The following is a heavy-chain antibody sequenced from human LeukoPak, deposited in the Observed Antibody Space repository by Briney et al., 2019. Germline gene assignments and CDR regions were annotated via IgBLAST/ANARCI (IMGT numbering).Heavy chain of an antibody. J-gene: IGHJ4*02. Sequence: SETLSLTCAVYGGSFSGYYWSWIRQPPGKGLEWIGEINHSGSTNYNPSLKSRVTISVDTSKNQFSLKLSSVTAADTAVYYCARDLGNGDYGYWGQGTLVTVSS. V-gene: IGHV4-34*01. CDR2: INHSGST. CDR3: ARDLGNGDYGY. D-gene: IGHD4-17*01. CDR1: GGSFSGYY.